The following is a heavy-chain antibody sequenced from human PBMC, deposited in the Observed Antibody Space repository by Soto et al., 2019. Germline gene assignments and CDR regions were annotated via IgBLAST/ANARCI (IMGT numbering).Heavy chain of an antibody. J-gene: IGHJ4*02. CDR1: GFTFSDFY. V-gene: IGHV3-11*01. Sequence: GGSLRLSCATSGFTFSDFYMSWVRQAPGKGPEWVSYISDDGYTIYYADSVKGRFTISRDNAKNSLDLQMTNLRAEDTAVYYCANDNNWSDAGWGQGTLVTVSS. CDR2: ISDDGYTI. D-gene: IGHD3-9*01. CDR3: ANDNNWSDAG.